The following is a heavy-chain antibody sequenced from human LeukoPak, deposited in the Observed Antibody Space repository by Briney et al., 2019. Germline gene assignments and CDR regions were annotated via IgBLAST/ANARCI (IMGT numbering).Heavy chain of an antibody. CDR3: ASTRLPGYSSGCYDY. Sequence: ASETLSLTCAVYGGSFSGYYWSWIRQPAGKGLEWIGRIYTSGSTNYNPSLKSRVTMSVDTSKNQFSLKLSSVTAADTAVYYCASTRLPGYSSGCYDYWGQGTLVTVSS. D-gene: IGHD6-19*01. J-gene: IGHJ4*02. V-gene: IGHV4-59*10. CDR1: GGSFSGYY. CDR2: IYTSGST.